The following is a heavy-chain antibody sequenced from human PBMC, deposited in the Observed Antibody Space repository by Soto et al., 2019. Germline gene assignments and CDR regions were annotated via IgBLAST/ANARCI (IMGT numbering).Heavy chain of an antibody. CDR2: IGGSGANT. Sequence: GGSLILSCTASGFTFSIYSMSWVRQAPGKGLEWVSAIGGSGANTYYADSVKGRFTISRDNSKNTLYLQMNSLRAEDTAVYYCAKNPGYYYDSTGYHFDYWGQGTLVTVSS. J-gene: IGHJ4*02. CDR1: GFTFSIYS. V-gene: IGHV3-23*01. D-gene: IGHD3-22*01. CDR3: AKNPGYYYDSTGYHFDY.